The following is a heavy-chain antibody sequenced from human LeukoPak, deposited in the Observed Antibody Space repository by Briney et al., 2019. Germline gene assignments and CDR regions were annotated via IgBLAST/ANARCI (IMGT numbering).Heavy chain of an antibody. V-gene: IGHV4-4*07. CDR1: YSSISSHY. CDR3: ARESPQYDEDAFDI. Sequence: SETMIFSCTSGYSSISSHYGCLLRKPGGKLLEWIGRISTSGGTNYNPSLQSRVTISVDKSMNNVSLQLSSVTAADTAVYYCARESPQYDEDAFDIWGQRTMVTVST. D-gene: IGHD3-16*01. J-gene: IGHJ3*02. CDR2: ISTSGGT.